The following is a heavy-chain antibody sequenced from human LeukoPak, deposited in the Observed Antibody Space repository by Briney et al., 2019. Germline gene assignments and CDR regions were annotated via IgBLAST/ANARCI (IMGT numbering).Heavy chain of an antibody. V-gene: IGHV4-34*01. J-gene: IGHJ4*02. D-gene: IGHD6-13*01. CDR2: INHSGST. Sequence: SETLSLTCAVYGGSFSGYYWSWIRQPPGKGLEWIGEINHSGSTNYNPSLKSRVTISVDTSKNQFSLKLSSVTAADTAVYHCARAGYSSSWATLDYWGQGTLVTVSS. CDR1: GGSFSGYY. CDR3: ARAGYSSSWATLDY.